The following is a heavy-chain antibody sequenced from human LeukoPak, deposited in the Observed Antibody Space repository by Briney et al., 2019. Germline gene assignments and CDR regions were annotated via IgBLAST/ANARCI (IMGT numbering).Heavy chain of an antibody. V-gene: IGHV3-23*01. Sequence: GGSLRLSCAASGFTFSSYAMSWVRQAPGKGLEWVSAISGSGGSTYYADSVKGRFTISRDNSKNTLYLQMNSLRAEDTAVYYCAKCGSSWYLWNWFDPWGQGTLVTVSS. J-gene: IGHJ5*02. D-gene: IGHD6-13*01. CDR3: AKCGSSWYLWNWFDP. CDR2: ISGSGGST. CDR1: GFTFSSYA.